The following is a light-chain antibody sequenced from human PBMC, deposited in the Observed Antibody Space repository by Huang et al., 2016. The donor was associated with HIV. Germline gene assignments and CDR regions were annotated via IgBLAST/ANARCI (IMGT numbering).Light chain of an antibody. Sequence: IIMIQSPATLSVSPGDRATLSCSTSQSVRSNLAWYQQKAGQAPRLLIFGASTRATGGPARCSGSGSGTEFTLTISSLQSEDFAVYYCQHYNNWPLFTFGPGTKVDIK. CDR3: QHYNNWPLFT. CDR2: GAS. CDR1: QSVRSN. J-gene: IGKJ3*01. V-gene: IGKV3-15*01.